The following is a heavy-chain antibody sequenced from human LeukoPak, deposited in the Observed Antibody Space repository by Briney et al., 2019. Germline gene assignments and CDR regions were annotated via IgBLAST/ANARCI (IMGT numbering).Heavy chain of an antibody. CDR3: ARDRTVTTLRGRLAGAFDY. CDR2: INTGGSST. J-gene: IGHJ4*02. D-gene: IGHD4-17*01. Sequence: PGGSLRLSCAASGFTFSSYWMHWVRQVPGKGLVWVSRINTGGSSTSYADSVKGRSTISRDNAKKTLYLQMNSLRAEDTAVYYCARDRTVTTLRGRLAGAFDYWGQGTLVTVSS. V-gene: IGHV3-74*01. CDR1: GFTFSSYW.